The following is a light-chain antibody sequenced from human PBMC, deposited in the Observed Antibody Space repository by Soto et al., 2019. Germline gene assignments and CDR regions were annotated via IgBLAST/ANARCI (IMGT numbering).Light chain of an antibody. CDR3: GSYTSSSTLL. Sequence: QSVLTQPASVSGSPGQSITISCTGTSSDVGSYNLVSWYQQHPGKAPKLMIYAVSNRPSGVSNRFSGSKSGNTASLTISGLQAEDEADYYCGSYTSSSTLLFGGGTKLTVL. V-gene: IGLV2-14*02. CDR2: AVS. J-gene: IGLJ2*01. CDR1: SSDVGSYNL.